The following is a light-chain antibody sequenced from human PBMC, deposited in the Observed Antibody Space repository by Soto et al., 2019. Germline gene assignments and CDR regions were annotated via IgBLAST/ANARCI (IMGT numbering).Light chain of an antibody. Sequence: EIVMTQSPATLSVSPGERATLSCRASQSVRSDLAWYQQKPGQAPRLLIYGADTRATGVPARFSGSGSGAEFTLTISSLKSEDIAVYYCQLYNNWTLMYTFGQGTK. CDR3: QLYNNWTLMYT. CDR1: QSVRSD. CDR2: GAD. V-gene: IGKV3-15*01. J-gene: IGKJ2*01.